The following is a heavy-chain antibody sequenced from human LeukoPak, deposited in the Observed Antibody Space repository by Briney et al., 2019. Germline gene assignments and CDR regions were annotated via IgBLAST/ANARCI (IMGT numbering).Heavy chain of an antibody. D-gene: IGHD5-18*01. CDR3: ASLLFVDTSVGY. CDR2: INPMSGTI. V-gene: IGHV1-46*01. J-gene: IGHJ4*02. Sequence: ASVKVSCKASGYTFSDYYIYWVRQAPGQGLEWMGVINPMSGTISYSQKFQGRVTMTRDTSTSTVYMELSSLRSEDTAVYYCASLLFVDTSVGYWGQGTLATVSS. CDR1: GYTFSDYY.